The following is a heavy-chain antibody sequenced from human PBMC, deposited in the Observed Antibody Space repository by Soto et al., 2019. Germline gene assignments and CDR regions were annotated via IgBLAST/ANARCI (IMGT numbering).Heavy chain of an antibody. CDR3: ARHTPAISISDH. Sequence: QLQLQESGPGLVKPSETLSLTCTVSGGSISSSSYYWGWIRQPPGKGLEWIGSIYYSGSTYYNPSLKSRATISVYTPKNQISLKLSSVTAADTAVYYCARHTPAISISDHWGQGTLVTVSS. CDR1: GGSISSSSYY. J-gene: IGHJ4*02. CDR2: IYYSGST. D-gene: IGHD2-15*01. V-gene: IGHV4-39*01.